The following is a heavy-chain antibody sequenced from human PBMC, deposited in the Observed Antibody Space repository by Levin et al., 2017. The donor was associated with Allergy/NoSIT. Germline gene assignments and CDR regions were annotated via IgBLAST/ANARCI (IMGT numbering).Heavy chain of an antibody. CDR2: ISAYNGNT. CDR3: AREISWGYDFWSGYYTGRPTD. CDR1: GYTFTSYG. V-gene: IGHV1-18*01. Sequence: ASVKVSCKASGYTFTSYGISWVRQAPGQGLEWMGWISAYNGNTNYAQKLQGRVTMTTDTSTSTAYMELRSLRSDDTAVYYCAREISWGYDFWSGYYTGRPTDWGQGTLVTVSS. J-gene: IGHJ4*02. D-gene: IGHD3-3*01.